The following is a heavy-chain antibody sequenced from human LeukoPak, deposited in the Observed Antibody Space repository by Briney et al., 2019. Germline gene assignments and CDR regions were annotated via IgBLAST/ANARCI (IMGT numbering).Heavy chain of an antibody. D-gene: IGHD5-18*01. CDR2: ISGSGGST. CDR3: AKDGSPWVDTAMVYYFDY. V-gene: IGHV3-23*01. CDR1: GFTFSSYA. J-gene: IGHJ4*02. Sequence: PGGSLRLSCAASGFTFSSYAMSWVRQAPGKGLEWVSAISGSGGSTYYADSVKGRFTISRDNSKNTLYLQMNSLRAEDTAVYYCAKDGSPWVDTAMVYYFDYWGQGTLVTVSS.